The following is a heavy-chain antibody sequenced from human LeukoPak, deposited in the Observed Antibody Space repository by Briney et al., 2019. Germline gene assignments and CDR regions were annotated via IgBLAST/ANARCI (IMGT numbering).Heavy chain of an antibody. CDR1: GYTFTNYW. V-gene: IGHV5-51*01. Sequence: GESLKISCKGSGYTFTNYWIGWVRQMPGKGLEWMGIIYPGDSDTRYSPSFQGQVTISADKSISTAFLQWNSLKASDTALYYCASPDSGRTGWQFDYWGRGTLVTVTS. D-gene: IGHD4/OR15-4a*01. J-gene: IGHJ4*02. CDR3: ASPDSGRTGWQFDY. CDR2: IYPGDSDT.